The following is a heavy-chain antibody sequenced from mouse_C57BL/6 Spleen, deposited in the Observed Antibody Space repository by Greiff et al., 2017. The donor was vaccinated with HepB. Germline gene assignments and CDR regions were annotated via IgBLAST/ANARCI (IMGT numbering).Heavy chain of an antibody. CDR3: ARKEGPDHYYGSSYPMDY. CDR2: INPNNGGT. Sequence: EVQLQQSGPELVKPGASVKMSCKASGYTFTDYNMHWVKQSHGKSLEWIGYINPNNGGTSYNQKFKGKATLTVNKSSSTAYMELRSLTSEDSAVYYCARKEGPDHYYGSSYPMDYWGQGTSVTVSS. V-gene: IGHV1-22*01. D-gene: IGHD1-1*01. J-gene: IGHJ4*01. CDR1: GYTFTDYN.